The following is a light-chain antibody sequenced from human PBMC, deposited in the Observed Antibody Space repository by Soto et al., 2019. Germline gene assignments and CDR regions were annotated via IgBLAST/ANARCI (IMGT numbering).Light chain of an antibody. CDR2: GAS. Sequence: EIVMTQSPATLSVSPGERATLSCRASQSVSSNLAWYQQKPGQAPRLLIYGASTRATGIPARFSGSGSGTEFTLNISSLQSEDFAVYYCPQYNTWPPYTFGQGTKLEIK. CDR3: PQYNTWPPYT. CDR1: QSVSSN. J-gene: IGKJ2*01. V-gene: IGKV3-15*01.